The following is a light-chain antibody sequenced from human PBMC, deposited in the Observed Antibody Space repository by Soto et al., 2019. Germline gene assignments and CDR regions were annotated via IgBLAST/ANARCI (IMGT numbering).Light chain of an antibody. CDR3: SSYTSSSTLV. CDR1: SSEVGGYDY. CDR2: EVS. J-gene: IGLJ2*01. Sequence: QSALTQPASVSGSPGQSITISCTGTSSEVGGYDYVSWYQQHPGKAPKLIIYEVSNRPSGVSDRFSGSKSGNTASLTISGLQAEDEADYYCSSYTSSSTLVFGGGTKLTVL. V-gene: IGLV2-14*01.